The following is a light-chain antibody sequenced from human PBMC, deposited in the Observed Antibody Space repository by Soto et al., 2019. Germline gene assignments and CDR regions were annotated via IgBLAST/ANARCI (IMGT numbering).Light chain of an antibody. CDR2: DNN. Sequence: QSVLTQPPSVSAAPGQKVTISCSGSSSNIGNNYVSWYQQLPGTAPKLLIYDNNKRPSEIPDRFSGSKSGTSASLGITGLQTGDEADYFCGTWDSSLPAMVFGGGTKLTVL. V-gene: IGLV1-51*01. J-gene: IGLJ3*02. CDR1: SSNIGNNY. CDR3: GTWDSSLPAMV.